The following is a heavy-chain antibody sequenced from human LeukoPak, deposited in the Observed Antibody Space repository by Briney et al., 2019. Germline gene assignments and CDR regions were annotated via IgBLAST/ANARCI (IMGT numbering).Heavy chain of an antibody. Sequence: GGSLRLSCAASGFTFSSYGMHWVRQAPGKGLEWVAVISYDGSNKYYADSVKGRFTISRDNSKNTLYLQMNSLRAEDTAVYYCAKENGFGSGWEFDYWGQGTLVTVSS. CDR3: AKENGFGSGWEFDY. CDR1: GFTFSSYG. CDR2: ISYDGSNK. J-gene: IGHJ4*02. V-gene: IGHV3-30*18. D-gene: IGHD6-19*01.